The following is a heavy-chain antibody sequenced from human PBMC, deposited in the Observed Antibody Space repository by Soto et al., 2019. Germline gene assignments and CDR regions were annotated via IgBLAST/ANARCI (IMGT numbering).Heavy chain of an antibody. D-gene: IGHD1-1*01. Sequence: QVQLVXSGGGWVQPGXXLXLXXEXXGFSXXTYGMHWXXQAXGXXXXXXXXIGYDGNNKYYADSVEGRFTISRDNSKNTVYLQMXXLXXDDTAVYYCARGGVTGIVGIFGSPLDIWGQGTVVTVXS. CDR2: IGYDGNNK. CDR1: GFSXXTYG. J-gene: IGHJ3*02. CDR3: ARGGVTGIVGIFGSPLDI. V-gene: IGHV3-33*01.